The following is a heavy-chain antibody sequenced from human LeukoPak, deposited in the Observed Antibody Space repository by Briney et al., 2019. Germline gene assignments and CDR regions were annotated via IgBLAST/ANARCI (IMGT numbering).Heavy chain of an antibody. D-gene: IGHD3-22*01. Sequence: GGSLRLSCAASGFTFSDYSMEWVRQAPGKGLEWISYISSSSSTIYYAGSFRGRFTPSRDNATNSLYLQLNSLRAEDTAVYYCARGCGLHLSPTSSYYDSRCRYFDAWGQGTLVTVSS. V-gene: IGHV3-48*04. J-gene: IGHJ4*02. CDR3: ARGCGLHLSPTSSYYDSRCRYFDA. CDR1: GFTFSDYS. CDR2: ISSSSSTI.